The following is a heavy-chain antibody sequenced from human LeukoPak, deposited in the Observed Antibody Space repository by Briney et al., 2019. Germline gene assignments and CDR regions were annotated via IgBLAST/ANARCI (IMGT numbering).Heavy chain of an antibody. CDR3: ARQHRFCSPATCSFKHFDY. CDR2: IYTGDST. J-gene: IGHJ4*02. Sequence: GGSLRLSCAASGFTVSSNYMSWVRQAPGKGLEWISVIYTGDSTFYADSMKGRFIISRDNAKNSLYLQMNSLGADDTAVYYCARQHRFCSPATCSFKHFDYWGQGTLVTVSS. CDR1: GFTVSSNY. D-gene: IGHD2-2*01. V-gene: IGHV3-66*04.